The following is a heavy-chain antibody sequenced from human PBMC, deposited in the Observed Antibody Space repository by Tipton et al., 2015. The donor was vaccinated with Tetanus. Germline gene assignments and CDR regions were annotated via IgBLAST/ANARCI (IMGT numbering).Heavy chain of an antibody. D-gene: IGHD2-2*01. CDR1: GGAFSGYL. Sequence: TLSLTCAVSGGAFSGYLWSWIRQSPGKGLEWIGEINQSGSTIYNPSLKSRATIAIDTFKRQFSMTLTSATAADTAVYYCARAGFEGSSSSGYFDHWGLGVLVTVS. V-gene: IGHV4-34*01. J-gene: IGHJ4*02. CDR2: INQSGST. CDR3: ARAGFEGSSSSGYFDH.